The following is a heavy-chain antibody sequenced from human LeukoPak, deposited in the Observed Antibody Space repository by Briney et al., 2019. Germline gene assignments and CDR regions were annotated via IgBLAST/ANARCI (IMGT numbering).Heavy chain of an antibody. V-gene: IGHV3-66*01. CDR2: IYSGGST. J-gene: IGHJ4*02. Sequence: PGGSLRLSCAASGFTVSSNYMSWVRQAPGKGLEWVSVIYSGGSTYYADSVKGRFTISRDNSKNTLYLQMNSLRAEDTAVYYCASSDPHSYGYVNFDYWGQGTLVTVSS. CDR3: ASSDPHSYGYVNFDY. D-gene: IGHD5-18*01. CDR1: GFTVSSNY.